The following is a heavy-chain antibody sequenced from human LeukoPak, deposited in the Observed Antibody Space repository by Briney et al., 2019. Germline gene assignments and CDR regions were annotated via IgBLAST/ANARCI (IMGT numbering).Heavy chain of an antibody. V-gene: IGHV4-59*01. Sequence: SETLSLTCTVSGGSISGYYWTWIRQPPGKGLEWIGYIYYTGSTNYNPSLKSRVTISVDTSKNQFSLNLSSVTAADTAPYYCARFDRDGYNLDYWGQGTLVTVSS. CDR1: GGSISGYY. CDR3: ARFDRDGYNLDY. D-gene: IGHD5-24*01. J-gene: IGHJ4*02. CDR2: IYYTGST.